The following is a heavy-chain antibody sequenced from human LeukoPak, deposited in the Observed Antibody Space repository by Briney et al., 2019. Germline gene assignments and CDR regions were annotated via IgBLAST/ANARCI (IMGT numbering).Heavy chain of an antibody. CDR1: GGSLSGYY. D-gene: IGHD3-3*01. Sequence: SETLSLTCAVYGGSLSGYYWSWIRQPPGKGLEWIGEINHSGSTNYNPSLKSRVTISVDTSKNQFSLKLSSVTAADTAVYYCARCTPILGVVMVRWFDPWGQGTLVTVSS. CDR3: ARCTPILGVVMVRWFDP. V-gene: IGHV4-34*01. J-gene: IGHJ5*02. CDR2: INHSGST.